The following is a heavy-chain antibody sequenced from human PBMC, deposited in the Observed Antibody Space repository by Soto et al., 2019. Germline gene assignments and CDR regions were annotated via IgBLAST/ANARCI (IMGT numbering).Heavy chain of an antibody. CDR3: ARDYYDFWSGYYKNWFDP. Sequence: ASVKVSCKASGYTFTSYGISWVRQAPGQGLEWMGWISAYNGNTNYAQKLQGRVTMTTDTSTSTAYMELRSLRSDDTAVYYCARDYYDFWSGYYKNWFDPWGQGTLVTVSS. CDR2: ISAYNGNT. V-gene: IGHV1-18*01. CDR1: GYTFTSYG. J-gene: IGHJ5*02. D-gene: IGHD3-3*01.